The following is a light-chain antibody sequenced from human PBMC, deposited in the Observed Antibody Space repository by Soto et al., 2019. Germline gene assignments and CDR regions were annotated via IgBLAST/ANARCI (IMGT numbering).Light chain of an antibody. V-gene: IGKV1-27*01. CDR3: QTYYNAPPWT. CDR2: AAF. J-gene: IGKJ1*01. CDR1: QGISNY. Sequence: DIQMTQSPSSLSASVGDTVTITCRASQGISNYLAWYDQSPGGVPKVLIYAAFALQSGVPSRFSGSGSGTHFTLTINSLQPEDVGNYYCQTYYNAPPWTFGPGTKVEI.